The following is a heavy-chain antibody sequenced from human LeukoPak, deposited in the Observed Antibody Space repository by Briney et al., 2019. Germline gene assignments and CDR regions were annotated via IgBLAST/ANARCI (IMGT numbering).Heavy chain of an antibody. Sequence: GGSLRLSCAASGFTFSSYAMSWVRQAPGKGLERVSAISASGGSTYYADSVKGRFTISRDNSKNTLYLQINSLRAEDTAVYYCANGYNYRCDYWGQGTLVTVSS. V-gene: IGHV3-23*01. D-gene: IGHD5-24*01. J-gene: IGHJ4*02. CDR2: ISASGGST. CDR1: GFTFSSYA. CDR3: ANGYNYRCDY.